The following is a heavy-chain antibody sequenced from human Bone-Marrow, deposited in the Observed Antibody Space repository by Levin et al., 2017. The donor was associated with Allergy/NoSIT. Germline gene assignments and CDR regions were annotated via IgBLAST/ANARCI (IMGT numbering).Heavy chain of an antibody. J-gene: IGHJ4*02. V-gene: IGHV3-7*01. D-gene: IGHD5-24*01. CDR3: ATDWGWLQLGY. CDR2: LNQDGSEK. Sequence: GGSLRLSCGASGFTFSTSWMHWVRQAPGKGLEWVADLNQDGSEKHYVASVKGRFTISRDNAKNLLYLEMNNLRVEDTAVYYCATDWGWLQLGYWGQGTLVTVSS. CDR1: GFTFSTSW.